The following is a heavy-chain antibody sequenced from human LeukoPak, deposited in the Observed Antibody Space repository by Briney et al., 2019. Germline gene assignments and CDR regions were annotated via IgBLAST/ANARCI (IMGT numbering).Heavy chain of an antibody. Sequence: SETLSLTCTVSGGSISSGGYYWSWFRQHPGKGLEWIGYIYYSGSTYYNPSLKSRVTISVDTSKNQFSLKLSSVTAAVTAVYYCARAFSRSVAGTPYNWFAPWGQGSLVTVYS. D-gene: IGHD6-19*01. CDR2: IYYSGST. J-gene: IGHJ5*02. V-gene: IGHV4-31*03. CDR3: ARAFSRSVAGTPYNWFAP. CDR1: GGSISSGGYY.